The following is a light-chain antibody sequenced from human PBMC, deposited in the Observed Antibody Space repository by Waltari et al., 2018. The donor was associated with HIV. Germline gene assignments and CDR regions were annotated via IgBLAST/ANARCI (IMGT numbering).Light chain of an antibody. CDR3: CSYAGSSTYV. V-gene: IGLV2-23*02. CDR1: SSDVGGYNY. CDR2: DVS. Sequence: QSALTQPASVSGSPGQSITISCTGTSSDVGGYNYVSWYQQHPGKAPKLIIYDVSKRPSGVSNRFAGSKSGNTASLTISGLQAEDDADYYCCSYAGSSTYVFGTGTKVTVL. J-gene: IGLJ1*01.